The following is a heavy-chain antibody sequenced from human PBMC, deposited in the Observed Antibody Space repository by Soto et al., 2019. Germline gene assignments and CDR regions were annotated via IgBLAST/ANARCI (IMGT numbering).Heavy chain of an antibody. CDR1: GYTFTSYG. CDR3: ARDPARTYYDILTGYSGFDP. CDR2: ISAYNGNT. V-gene: IGHV1-18*01. Sequence: QVQLVQSGAEVKKPGASVKVSCKASGYTFTSYGISWVRQAPGQGLEWMGWISAYNGNTNYAQKLQGRVTMTTDTSTSTAYMELRSLRSDDTAVYYCARDPARTYYDILTGYSGFDPWGQGTLVTVSS. J-gene: IGHJ5*02. D-gene: IGHD3-9*01.